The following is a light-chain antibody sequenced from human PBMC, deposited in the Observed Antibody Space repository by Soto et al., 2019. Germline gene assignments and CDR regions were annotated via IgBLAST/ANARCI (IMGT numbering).Light chain of an antibody. CDR2: DAS. V-gene: IGKV3-11*01. CDR1: QSVSSY. CDR3: QQRSNWPIT. J-gene: IGKJ5*01. Sequence: EIVLTQSPATLSSFPGDRFTLSCRASQSVSSYLAWYQQKPGQAPRLLIYDASNRATGIPARFSGSGSGTDFTLTISSLEPEDFAVYYCQQRSNWPITFGQGTRLEI.